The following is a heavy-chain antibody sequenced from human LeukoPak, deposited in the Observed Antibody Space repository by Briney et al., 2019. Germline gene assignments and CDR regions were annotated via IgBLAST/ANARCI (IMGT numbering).Heavy chain of an antibody. D-gene: IGHD3-16*01. Sequence: SETLSLTCAVSGGSISSGGYSWSWIRQPPGKGLEWIGYIYHSGSTYYNPSLKSRVTISVDRSKNQFSLKLSSVTAADTAVYYCARLRAWDNWFDPWGHGTLVTVSS. V-gene: IGHV4-30-2*01. CDR2: IYHSGST. CDR3: ARLRAWDNWFDP. CDR1: GGSISSGGYS. J-gene: IGHJ5*02.